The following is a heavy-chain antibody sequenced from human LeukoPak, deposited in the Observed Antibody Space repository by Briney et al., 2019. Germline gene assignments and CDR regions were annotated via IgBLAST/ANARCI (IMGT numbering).Heavy chain of an antibody. Sequence: ASVKVSCKASGYTFTSYAMNWVRQSPGQGLEWMGWLNTNTGNPTYAQGFTGRFVFSLDTSVSTAYLQISSLKAEDTAVYYCARDAPEQHLDYWGQGTLVTVSS. D-gene: IGHD6-13*01. CDR1: GYTFTSYA. J-gene: IGHJ4*02. CDR3: ARDAPEQHLDY. CDR2: LNTNTGNP. V-gene: IGHV7-4-1*02.